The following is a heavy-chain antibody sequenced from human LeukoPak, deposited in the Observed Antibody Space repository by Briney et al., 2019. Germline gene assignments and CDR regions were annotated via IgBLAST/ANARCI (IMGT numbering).Heavy chain of an antibody. V-gene: IGHV3-48*03. D-gene: IGHD5-18*01. CDR2: ISSSGSTI. Sequence: GGSLRLSCAASGFTFSSYEMNWVRQAPGKGLEWVSYISSSGSTIYYAGSVKGRFTISRDNAKNSLYLQMNSLRAEDTAVYYCARDSSGSYGLWGQGTLVTVSS. CDR1: GFTFSSYE. CDR3: ARDSSGSYGL. J-gene: IGHJ4*02.